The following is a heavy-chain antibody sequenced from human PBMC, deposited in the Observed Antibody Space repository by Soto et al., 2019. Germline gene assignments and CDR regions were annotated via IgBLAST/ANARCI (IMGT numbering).Heavy chain of an antibody. D-gene: IGHD1-26*01. CDR3: ARLTYSGSYYYFDY. Sequence: PSDLLSETYSTSGGAIRTSPYHSGRSNHRPRSSLEWIGNIYYSGSTYYNPSLKSRVTKSVDTSKNQFSLKLSSVTAADTAVYYCARLTYSGSYYYFDYWGQGTLVTVSS. J-gene: IGHJ4*02. V-gene: IGHV4-39*01. CDR1: GGAIRTSPYH. CDR2: IYYSGST.